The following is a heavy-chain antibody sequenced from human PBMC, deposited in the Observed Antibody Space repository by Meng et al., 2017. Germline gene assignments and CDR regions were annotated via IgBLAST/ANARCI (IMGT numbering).Heavy chain of an antibody. CDR3: ARGGDYSSWDY. V-gene: IGHV1-8*02. J-gene: IGHJ4*02. Sequence: QGQLVRSGAEVKKPVATVNVSCKPSGYLFTSYDINWIRPAPGQGLEWMGWVNPINGKTGYAQKFQGRLTMTRDTPIRPAYMELSSLKSEDTAIYYCARGGDYSSWDYWGQGTLVTASS. CDR1: GYLFTSYD. CDR2: VNPINGKT. D-gene: IGHD4-11*01.